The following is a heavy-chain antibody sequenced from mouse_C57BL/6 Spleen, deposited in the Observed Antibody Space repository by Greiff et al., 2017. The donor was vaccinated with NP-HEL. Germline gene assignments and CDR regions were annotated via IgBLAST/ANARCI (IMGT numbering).Heavy chain of an antibody. J-gene: IGHJ3*01. CDR3: AKYGYGDWFAY. Sequence: QVQLQQSGAELVRPGTSVKMSCKASGYTFTNYWIGWAKQRPGHGLEWIGDIYPGGGYTNYNEKFKGKATLTADKSSSTAYMQFSSLTSEDSAIYYCAKYGYGDWFAYWSQGTLVTVSA. CDR2: IYPGGGYT. CDR1: GYTFTNYW. D-gene: IGHD2-2*01. V-gene: IGHV1-63*01.